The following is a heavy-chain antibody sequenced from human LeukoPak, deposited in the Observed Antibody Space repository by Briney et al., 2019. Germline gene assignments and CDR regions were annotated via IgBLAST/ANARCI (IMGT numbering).Heavy chain of an antibody. J-gene: IGHJ4*02. Sequence: SETLSLTCAVYGDSFSGFYWSWIRQPPGKGLEWIGETNHSGSTNYNPSLKSRVTISADTSKNQFSLRLTSVTAADTAVYYCARGPLGYCSSTSCHGPDCWGQGTLVTVSS. CDR2: TNHSGST. D-gene: IGHD2-2*01. CDR1: GDSFSGFY. V-gene: IGHV4-34*01. CDR3: ARGPLGYCSSTSCHGPDC.